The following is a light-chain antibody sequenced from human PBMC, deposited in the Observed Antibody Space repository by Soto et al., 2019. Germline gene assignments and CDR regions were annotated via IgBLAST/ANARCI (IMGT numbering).Light chain of an antibody. Sequence: DIQITQSPSCLSSSLLGRGTLTCRASQIISSSLNRYQQKPGKAPKLLIYAASSLQSGVPSRFSGSESGTDFTLTITSLQPEDFATYYCQQSYITPVTFGGGTKVDIK. J-gene: IGKJ4*01. CDR1: QIISSS. CDR2: AAS. V-gene: IGKV1-39*01. CDR3: QQSYITPVT.